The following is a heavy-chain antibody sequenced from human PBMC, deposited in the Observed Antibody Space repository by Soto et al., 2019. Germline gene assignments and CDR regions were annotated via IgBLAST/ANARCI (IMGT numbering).Heavy chain of an antibody. CDR2: MNPNSGNT. D-gene: IGHD6-6*01. CDR3: ARSPSSIAARRSTYYGMDV. V-gene: IGHV1-8*02. Sequence: ASVKVSCKASGYSFTAFHINWVRQATGQGLEWMGWMNPNSGNTGYAQKFQGRVTMTRNTSISTAYMELSSLRSEDTAVYYCARSPSSIAARRSTYYGMDVWGQGTTVTVSS. J-gene: IGHJ6*02. CDR1: GYSFTAFH.